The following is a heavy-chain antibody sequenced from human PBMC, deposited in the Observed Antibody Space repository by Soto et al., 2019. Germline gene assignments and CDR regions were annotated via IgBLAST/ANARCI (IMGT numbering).Heavy chain of an antibody. Sequence: QVQLQEVGPGLVKPSQTLSLTCIVSGGSISSGNHFWSWIRQPPGKGLEWIGYIFYSGTAYYNSSLKSRVSISVDTSKNQFSLNLSSVTAADTAMYYCAREVITPVHQGADDAFDVWGQGTMVTVSS. CDR2: IFYSGTA. V-gene: IGHV4-30-4*01. D-gene: IGHD2-21*01. CDR1: GGSISSGNHF. J-gene: IGHJ3*01. CDR3: AREVITPVHQGADDAFDV.